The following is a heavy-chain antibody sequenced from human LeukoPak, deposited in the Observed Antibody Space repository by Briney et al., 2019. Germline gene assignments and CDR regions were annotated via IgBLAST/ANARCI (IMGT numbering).Heavy chain of an antibody. Sequence: SQTLSLTCTVSGGSISSGGYYWGWIRQPPGKGLEWIGSIYHSGSTYYNPSLKSRVTISVDTSKNQFSLKLSSVTAADTAVYYCARGIAVAETGDWFDPWGQGTLVTVSS. CDR2: IYHSGST. CDR3: ARGIAVAETGDWFDP. V-gene: IGHV4-39*07. CDR1: GGSISSGGYY. D-gene: IGHD6-19*01. J-gene: IGHJ5*02.